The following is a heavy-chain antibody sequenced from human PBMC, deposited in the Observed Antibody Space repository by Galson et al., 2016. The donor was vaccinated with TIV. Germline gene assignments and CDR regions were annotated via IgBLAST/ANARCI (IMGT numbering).Heavy chain of an antibody. CDR2: ISYDGSNK. CDR3: ARDMGGDLQRGNFDY. J-gene: IGHJ4*02. CDR1: RFILSMFA. Sequence: SLRLSCAASRFILSMFAMHWVRQAPGKGLEWVAVISYDGSNKHYADSVKGRFAISRDNSKNTLYLQMNSLTAEDTAVYYCARDMGGDLQRGNFDYWGQGTLVTVSS. V-gene: IGHV3-30*09. D-gene: IGHD1-1*01.